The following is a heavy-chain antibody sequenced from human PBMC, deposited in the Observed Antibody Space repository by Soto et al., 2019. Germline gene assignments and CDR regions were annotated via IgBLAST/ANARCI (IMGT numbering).Heavy chain of an antibody. Sequence: PGGSLRLSCAASGFTFSSYGMHWVRRAPGKGLEWVAVISYDGSNKYYADSVKGRFTISRDDSKNTLYLQMNSLRAEDTAVYYCAKVAAAHLPWFDPWGQGTLVTVSS. D-gene: IGHD6-13*01. V-gene: IGHV3-30*18. CDR1: GFTFSSYG. CDR2: ISYDGSNK. CDR3: AKVAAAHLPWFDP. J-gene: IGHJ5*02.